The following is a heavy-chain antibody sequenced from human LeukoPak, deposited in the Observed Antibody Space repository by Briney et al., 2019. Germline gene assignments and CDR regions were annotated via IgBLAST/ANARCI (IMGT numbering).Heavy chain of an antibody. CDR1: GFTFSNYS. CDR3: ARDDEQQLVYYYYYYYMDV. V-gene: IGHV3-48*04. CDR2: IISSNSRI. D-gene: IGHD6-13*01. Sequence: GGSLRLSCAASGFTFSNYSMNWVRQAPGKGLEWVSYIISSNSRIYYADSVKGRFTISRDNAKNSLYLQMHSLRAEDTAVYYCARDDEQQLVYYYYYYYMDVWGKGTTVTVSS. J-gene: IGHJ6*03.